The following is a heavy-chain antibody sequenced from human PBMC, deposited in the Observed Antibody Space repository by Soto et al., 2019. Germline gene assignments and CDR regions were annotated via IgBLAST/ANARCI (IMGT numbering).Heavy chain of an antibody. D-gene: IGHD3-3*01. Sequence: SETMSLTCTVAGGNISSSSYYWGWIRQPPGKGLEWIGSIYYSGSTYYNPSLKSRGTISVDTSKNQFSLKLSSVTAADTAVYYCARRYYDFWSGSENWFDPWGQGTLVTVSS. CDR2: IYYSGST. CDR3: ARRYYDFWSGSENWFDP. J-gene: IGHJ5*02. CDR1: GGNISSSSYY. V-gene: IGHV4-39*01.